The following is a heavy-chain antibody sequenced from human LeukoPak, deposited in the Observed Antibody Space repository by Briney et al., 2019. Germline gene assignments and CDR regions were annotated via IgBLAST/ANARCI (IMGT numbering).Heavy chain of an antibody. J-gene: IGHJ6*02. V-gene: IGHV1-8*01. CDR1: GYTFTSYD. D-gene: IGHD2-15*01. CDR2: MNPNSGNT. CDR3: ARARRLMYCSGGSCYHNGMDV. Sequence: ASVKVSCKASGYTFTSYDINWVRQATGQGLEWMGWMNPNSGNTGYAQKFQGRVTMTRNTSISTAYMELSSLRSEDTAVYYCARARRLMYCSGGSCYHNGMDVWGQGTTVTVSS.